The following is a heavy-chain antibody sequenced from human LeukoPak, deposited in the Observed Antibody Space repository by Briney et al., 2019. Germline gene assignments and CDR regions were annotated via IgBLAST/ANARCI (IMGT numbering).Heavy chain of an antibody. CDR3: AREAGSYARQAFDI. Sequence: GGSLRLSCAASGFTVSSNYMSWVRQAPGKGLEWVSVIYSGGSTYYADSVKGRFTISRDNSKNTLYLQMNSLRAEDTAVYYCAREAGSYARQAFDIWGQGTMVTVSS. D-gene: IGHD2-2*01. V-gene: IGHV3-53*01. CDR1: GFTVSSNY. CDR2: IYSGGST. J-gene: IGHJ3*02.